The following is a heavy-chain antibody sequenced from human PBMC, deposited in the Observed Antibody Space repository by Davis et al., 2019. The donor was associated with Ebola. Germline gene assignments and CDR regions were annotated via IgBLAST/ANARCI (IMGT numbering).Heavy chain of an antibody. D-gene: IGHD3-3*01. CDR2: ISSSSSYI. CDR3: ARDVDVLRFLEWFGGLDP. V-gene: IGHV3-21*01. J-gene: IGHJ5*02. Sequence: GGSLRLSCAASGFTFSSYSMNWVRQAPGKGLEWVSSISSSSSYIYYADSVKGRFTISRDNAKNSLYLQMNSLRAEDTAVYYCARDVDVLRFLEWFGGLDPWGQGTLVTVSS. CDR1: GFTFSSYS.